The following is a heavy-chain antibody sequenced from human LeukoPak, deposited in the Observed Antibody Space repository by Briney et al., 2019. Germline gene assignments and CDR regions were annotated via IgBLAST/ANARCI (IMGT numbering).Heavy chain of an antibody. D-gene: IGHD3-22*01. V-gene: IGHV3-53*01. CDR2: IYSGGST. CDR1: GFTVSSNY. J-gene: IGHJ4*02. Sequence: GGSLRLSCAASGFTVSSNYMSWVRQAPGKGLEWVSVIYSGGSTYYADSVKGRLTISRDNSKNTLYLQMNSLRAEDTAVYYCARGYDSSGYYFMEGYYFDYWGQGTLVTVSS. CDR3: ARGYDSSGYYFMEGYYFDY.